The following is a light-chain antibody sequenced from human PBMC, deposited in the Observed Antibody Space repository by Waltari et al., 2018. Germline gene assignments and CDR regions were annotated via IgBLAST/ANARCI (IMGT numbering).Light chain of an antibody. Sequence: DIVMTQSPDSLAVSLGGRATIHCKSSPSVLYSSNNKNYLAWYQQKPGQPPKLLIYWASTRESGVPDRFSGSGSGTDFTLTISSLQAEDVAVYYCQQYYSTPYTFGQGTKLEIK. CDR2: WAS. CDR1: PSVLYSSNNKNY. CDR3: QQYYSTPYT. V-gene: IGKV4-1*01. J-gene: IGKJ2*01.